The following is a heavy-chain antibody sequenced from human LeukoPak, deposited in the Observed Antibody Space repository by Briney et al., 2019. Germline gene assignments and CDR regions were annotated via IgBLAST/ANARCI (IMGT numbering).Heavy chain of an antibody. Sequence: GGSLRLSCAASGFTFSSYGMHWVCQAPGKGLEWVAFIRYDGSNKYYADSVKGRFTISRDNSKNTLYLQMNRLRAEDTAVYYCARARSSYGYGDAFDIWGQGTMVTVSS. CDR1: GFTFSSYG. J-gene: IGHJ3*02. CDR3: ARARSSYGYGDAFDI. CDR2: IRYDGSNK. D-gene: IGHD5-18*01. V-gene: IGHV3-30*02.